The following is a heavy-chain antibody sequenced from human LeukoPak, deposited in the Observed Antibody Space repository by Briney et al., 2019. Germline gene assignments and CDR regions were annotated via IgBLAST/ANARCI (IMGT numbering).Heavy chain of an antibody. CDR2: IYYSGST. CDR1: GDSISSSSYY. V-gene: IGHV4-39*07. Sequence: SETLSLTCTVSGDSISSSSYYWGWIRQPPGKGLEWIGSIYYSGSTYYNPSLKSRVTISVDTSKNQFSLKLSSVTAADTAVYYCARDPASMVRGRYDPWGQGTLVTVSS. D-gene: IGHD3-10*01. CDR3: ARDPASMVRGRYDP. J-gene: IGHJ5*02.